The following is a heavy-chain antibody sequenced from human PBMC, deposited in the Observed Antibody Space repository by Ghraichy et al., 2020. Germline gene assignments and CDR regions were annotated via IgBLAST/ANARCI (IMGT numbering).Heavy chain of an antibody. D-gene: IGHD5-18*01. V-gene: IGHV4-34*01. CDR2: INHSGST. CDR3: ARRGYSYGKHFDY. Sequence: SQTLSLTCAVYGGSFSGYYWSWIRQPPGKGLEWIGEINHSGSTNYNPSLKSRVTISVDTSKNQFSLKLSSVTAADTAVYYCARRGYSYGKHFDYWGQGTLVTVSS. CDR1: GGSFSGYY. J-gene: IGHJ4*02.